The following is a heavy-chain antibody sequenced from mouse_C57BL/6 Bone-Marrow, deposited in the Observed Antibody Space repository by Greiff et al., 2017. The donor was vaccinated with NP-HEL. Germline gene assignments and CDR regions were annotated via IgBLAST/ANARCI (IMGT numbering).Heavy chain of an antibody. Sequence: EVMLVESGAELVRPGASVKLSCTASGFNIKDDYMHWVKQRPEQGLEWIGWIDPENGDTEYASKFQGKATITADTSSNTAYLQLSSLTSEDTAVYYCTTPHYYGGQGTTLTVSS. CDR3: TTPHYY. J-gene: IGHJ2*01. CDR2: IDPENGDT. CDR1: GFNIKDDY. V-gene: IGHV14-4*01.